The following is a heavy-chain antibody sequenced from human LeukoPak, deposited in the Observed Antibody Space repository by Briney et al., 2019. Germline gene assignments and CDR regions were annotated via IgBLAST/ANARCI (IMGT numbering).Heavy chain of an antibody. D-gene: IGHD3-10*01. CDR1: GFRFTSYD. Sequence: ASVKVSCKASGFRFTSYDFNWVRRASGQGLEWMGWMNPNNGNTGYAQKFQGRVTMTRDTSTSTAYMELRDLRSEDTAVYYCVRDGEGVAISVNYWFDPWGQGTLVTVPS. CDR2: MNPNNGNT. CDR3: VRDGEGVAISVNYWFDP. J-gene: IGHJ5*02. V-gene: IGHV1-8*01.